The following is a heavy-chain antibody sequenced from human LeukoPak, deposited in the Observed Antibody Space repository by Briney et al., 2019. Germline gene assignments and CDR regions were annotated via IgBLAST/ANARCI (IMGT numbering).Heavy chain of an antibody. Sequence: SETLSLTCTVSGGPINSGSDYWTWIRQPAGKGLEWIGRIYTTGTTTYNPSLESRVTISKDTSNNRFSLKLSSVTAADTAVYYCARGSWDLSRVIPVRNAFHIWGPGTIVTVSS. CDR1: GGPINSGSDY. V-gene: IGHV4-61*02. CDR2: IYTTGTT. CDR3: ARGSWDLSRVIPVRNAFHI. J-gene: IGHJ3*02. D-gene: IGHD1-26*01.